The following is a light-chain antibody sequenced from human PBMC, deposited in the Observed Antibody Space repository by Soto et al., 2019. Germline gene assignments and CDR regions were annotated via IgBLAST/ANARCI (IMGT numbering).Light chain of an antibody. CDR3: QQYGSSPPIT. CDR1: QSVSNNY. J-gene: IGKJ5*01. V-gene: IGKV3-20*01. CDR2: GAS. Sequence: EIVLTQSPGTLSLSPGERATLSCRASQSVSNNYLAWYQQRPGQAPRLFIYGASNRATGIPERFRGSGSGTDFGLTISRLEPEDFSVYYWQQYGSSPPITLGQGTRLEIK.